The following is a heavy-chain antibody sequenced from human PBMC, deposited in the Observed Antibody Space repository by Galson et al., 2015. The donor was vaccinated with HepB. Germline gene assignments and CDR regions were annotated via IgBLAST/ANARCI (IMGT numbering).Heavy chain of an antibody. CDR3: TRGGGRYHVDY. V-gene: IGHV1-2*02. D-gene: IGHD2-15*01. CDR1: GYSLSDHN. Sequence: SVKVSCKASGYSLSDHNIHWVRQAPGQGLEWMGWISPKYGGTKNAQKFQGRVTTTRDTSISTAYMELSSLGSDDTAVYYCTRGGGRYHVDYWGQGTLVTVSS. CDR2: ISPKYGGT. J-gene: IGHJ4*02.